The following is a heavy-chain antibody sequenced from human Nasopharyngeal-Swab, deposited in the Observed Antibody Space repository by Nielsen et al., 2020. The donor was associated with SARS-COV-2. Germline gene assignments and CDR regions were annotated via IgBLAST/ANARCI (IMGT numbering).Heavy chain of an antibody. CDR3: ARDPETPSDCSGGSCYSTNLNL. CDR1: GFTFSSYS. J-gene: IGHJ4*02. V-gene: IGHV3-21*01. Sequence: GESLKISCAASGFTFSSYSMNWVRQAPGKGLEWVSSISSSSSYIYYADSVQGRFTTSRDNAKNSLYLQMNSLRAEDTAVYYCARDPETPSDCSGGSCYSTNLNLWGQGTLVTVSS. D-gene: IGHD2-15*01. CDR2: ISSSSSYI.